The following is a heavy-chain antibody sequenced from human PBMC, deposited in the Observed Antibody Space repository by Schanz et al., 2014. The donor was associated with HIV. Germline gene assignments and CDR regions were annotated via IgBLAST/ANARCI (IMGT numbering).Heavy chain of an antibody. V-gene: IGHV3-23*01. CDR3: AKDKSRHTYSSSSIFDP. CDR2: VIGSGVRT. J-gene: IGHJ5*02. D-gene: IGHD6-13*01. CDR1: GFTFSSYA. Sequence: EVQLLESGGGLVQPGGSLRLSCAASGFTFSSYAMSWVRQAPGKGLEWVSTVIGSGVRTIYADSVKGRFTISRDNSKNTVYLQLKSLRVEDTAVYYCAKDKSRHTYSSSSIFDPWGQGTLVTVSS.